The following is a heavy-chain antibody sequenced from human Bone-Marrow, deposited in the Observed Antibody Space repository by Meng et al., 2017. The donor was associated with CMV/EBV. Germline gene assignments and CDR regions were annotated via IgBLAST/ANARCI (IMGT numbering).Heavy chain of an antibody. CDR1: GFTFSSYS. CDR2: ISSSSSYI. Sequence: GGFLRSSCAASGFTFSSYSMNWVRQAPGKGLEWVSSISSSSSYIYYADSVKGRFTISRDNAKNSLYLQMNSLRAEDTAVYYCARGYSSGWRIVQGSAVKSPFDYWGQGTLVTVSS. CDR3: ARGYSSGWRIVQGSAVKSPFDY. J-gene: IGHJ4*02. D-gene: IGHD6-19*01. V-gene: IGHV3-21*01.